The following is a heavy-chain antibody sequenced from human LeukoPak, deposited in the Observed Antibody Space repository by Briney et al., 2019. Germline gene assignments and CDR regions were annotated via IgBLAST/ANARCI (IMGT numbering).Heavy chain of an antibody. V-gene: IGHV1-69*05. CDR1: GGTFSSYA. CDR2: IIPIFGTA. CDR3: ARDGVGDWVAPSLSYFDY. D-gene: IGHD3-9*01. J-gene: IGHJ4*02. Sequence: GASVKVSCKASGGTFSSYAISWVRQAPGQGLEWMGRIIPIFGTANYAQKFQGRVTITTDESTSTAYMELSSLRSEDTAVYYCARDGVGDWVAPSLSYFDYWGQGTLVTVSS.